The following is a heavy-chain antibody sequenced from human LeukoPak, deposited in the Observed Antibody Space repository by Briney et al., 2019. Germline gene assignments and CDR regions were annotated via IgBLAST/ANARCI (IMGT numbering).Heavy chain of an antibody. D-gene: IGHD3-22*01. CDR2: ISAYNGNT. CDR1: GYTFTSYG. V-gene: IGHV1-18*01. Sequence: AAVKVSCTASGYTFTSYGISWVRHAPGQGLEWMGWISAYNGNTNYAQKLQGRVTMTTDTSTSTAYMELRSLRSDDTAVYYYARAPMIVVDGARRDFDYWGQGTLVTVSS. CDR3: ARAPMIVVDGARRDFDY. J-gene: IGHJ4*02.